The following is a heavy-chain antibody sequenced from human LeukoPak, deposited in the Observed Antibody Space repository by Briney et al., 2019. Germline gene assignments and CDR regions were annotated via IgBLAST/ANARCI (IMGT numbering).Heavy chain of an antibody. CDR3: ARVRSCSSTNCRNWFDP. V-gene: IGHV4-61*01. CDR2: IYYTGST. CDR1: GGSVSSGNYY. D-gene: IGHD2-2*01. Sequence: SETLSLTCTVSGGSVSSGNYYWRWIRQPPGRGPEWIGYIYYTGSTNYNSSLKSRLTMSVDRSTNQFSLKLNSVTAADTAVYYCARVRSCSSTNCRNWFDPWGQGALVTVSS. J-gene: IGHJ5*02.